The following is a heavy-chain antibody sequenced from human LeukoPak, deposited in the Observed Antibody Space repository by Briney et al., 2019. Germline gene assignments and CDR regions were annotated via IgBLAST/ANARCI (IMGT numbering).Heavy chain of an antibody. Sequence: PGGSLRLSCAASGFTFSSYAMSWVRQAPGKGLEWVSAISGSGGSTYYADSVKGRFTISRDNSKNTLYLQMNSLRAEDTAVYYCAREMRGPYYYGMDVWGQGTTVTVSS. CDR3: AREMRGPYYYGMDV. CDR1: GFTFSSYA. J-gene: IGHJ6*02. CDR2: ISGSGGST. V-gene: IGHV3-23*01.